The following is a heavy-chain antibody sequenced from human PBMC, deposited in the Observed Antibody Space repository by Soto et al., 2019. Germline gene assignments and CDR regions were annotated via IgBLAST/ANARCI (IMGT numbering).Heavy chain of an antibody. Sequence: QVQLAQSANEVKKPGASVRVSCKAAGYTFIRYVIAWVRQAPGQGLEWMGWISPYNDYTVYAQKFQGRVSMTADTSTRTVYMNRRGLKSDDTVVYYCARGGYYDNSWGKLSHYGLDVWGQGTSVSVSS. CDR1: GYTFIRYV. D-gene: IGHD3-16*01. CDR3: ARGGYYDNSWGKLSHYGLDV. V-gene: IGHV1-18*01. CDR2: ISPYNDYT. J-gene: IGHJ6*02.